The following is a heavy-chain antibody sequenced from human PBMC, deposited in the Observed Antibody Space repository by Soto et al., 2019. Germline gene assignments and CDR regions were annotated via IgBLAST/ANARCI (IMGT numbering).Heavy chain of an antibody. J-gene: IGHJ6*02. D-gene: IGHD6-19*01. CDR3: AREAVAAIEGVHYYYSMDV. CDR2: ISAYNGNT. CDR1: GYTFTSYG. V-gene: IGHV1-18*01. Sequence: QVQLVQSGAEVKKPGASVKVSCKASGYTFTSYGISWVRQAPGQGLEWMGWISAYNGNTNYPQNLQGRVTMTTDTSTSTAYMVLRSLRSDDTAVYFCAREAVAAIEGVHYYYSMDVWGQGTTVTVSS.